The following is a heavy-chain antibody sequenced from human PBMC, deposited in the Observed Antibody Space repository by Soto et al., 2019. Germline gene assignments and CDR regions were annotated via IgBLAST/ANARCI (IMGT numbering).Heavy chain of an antibody. J-gene: IGHJ4*02. CDR3: AKGSGAKLRYFDWLSIPTALDY. V-gene: IGHV3-23*01. CDR2: ISGSGGST. Sequence: GGSLRLSCAASGFTFSSYAMSWVRQAPGKGLEWVSAISGSGGSTYYADSVKGRFTISRDNSKNTLYLQMNSLRAEDTAVYYCAKGSGAKLRYFDWLSIPTALDYWGQGT. D-gene: IGHD3-9*01. CDR1: GFTFSSYA.